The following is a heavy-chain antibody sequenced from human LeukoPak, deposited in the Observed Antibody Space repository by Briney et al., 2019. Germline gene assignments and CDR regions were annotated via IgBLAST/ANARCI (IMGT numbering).Heavy chain of an antibody. CDR2: ISGHNGDT. CDR3: ARVSGYDSSFIDI. D-gene: IGHD3-22*01. Sequence: ASVKVSCKSSGYTFTCHGISWVRRAPGQGLEWMGWISGHNGDTKYAQKFEGRVTMTTDRSTSTAYMEMRSLRSDDTAVYHCARVSGYDSSFIDIWGQGTMVTVSS. V-gene: IGHV1-18*01. J-gene: IGHJ3*02. CDR1: GYTFTCHG.